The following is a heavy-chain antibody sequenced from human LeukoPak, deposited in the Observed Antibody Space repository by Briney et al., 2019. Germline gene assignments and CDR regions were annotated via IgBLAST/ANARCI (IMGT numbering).Heavy chain of an antibody. D-gene: IGHD3-10*01. J-gene: IGHJ3*02. CDR1: GYTFTSYD. CDR2: MNSNSGNT. Sequence: ASVKVSCKASGYTFTSYDINWVRQATGQGLEWMGWMNSNSGNTGYAQKFQGRVTMTRNTSISTAYMELSSLRSEDTAVYYCAGARITMVRGVILGAAFDIWGQGTMVTVSS. V-gene: IGHV1-8*01. CDR3: AGARITMVRGVILGAAFDI.